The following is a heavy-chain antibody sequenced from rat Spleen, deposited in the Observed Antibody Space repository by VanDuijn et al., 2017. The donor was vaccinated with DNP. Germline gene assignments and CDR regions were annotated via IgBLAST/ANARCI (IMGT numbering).Heavy chain of an antibody. CDR2: ISASGGST. V-gene: IGHV5-19*01. CDR1: GFTFSNYG. J-gene: IGHJ2*01. D-gene: IGHD1-11*01. Sequence: EVQLVESGGGLVQPGRSLKLSCAASGFTFSNYGMAWVRQAPKKGLEWVASISASGGSTSYRDSVKGRFTISRDNAKSILYLQMDSLRSEDTATYYCTTDFERGYWGQGVMATVSS. CDR3: TTDFERGY.